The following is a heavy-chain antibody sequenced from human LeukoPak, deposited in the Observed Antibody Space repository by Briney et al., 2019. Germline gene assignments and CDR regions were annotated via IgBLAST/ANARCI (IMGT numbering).Heavy chain of an antibody. J-gene: IGHJ4*02. CDR1: GFTFSSYS. CDR2: ISSSSSYI. D-gene: IGHD6-13*01. Sequence: GGSLRLSCAASGFTFSSYSMNWVRQAPGKGLEWVSSISSSSSYIYYADSVKGRFTISRDNAKNSLYLQMNSLRAEDTAVYYCARVDEGDGHSSSWYEPREFDYWGQGTLVTVSS. V-gene: IGHV3-21*01. CDR3: ARVDEGDGHSSSWYEPREFDY.